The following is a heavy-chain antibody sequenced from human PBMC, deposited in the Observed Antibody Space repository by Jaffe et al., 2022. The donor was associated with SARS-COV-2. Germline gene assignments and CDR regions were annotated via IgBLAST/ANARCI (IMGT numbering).Heavy chain of an antibody. CDR3: ARLFYYGSGSYYTFYMDV. V-gene: IGHV4-34*01. CDR1: GGSFSGYY. J-gene: IGHJ6*03. CDR2: VGHSGST. D-gene: IGHD3-10*01. Sequence: QVQLHQWGAGLLKPSETLSLTCAVSGGSFSGYYWTWIRQPPGKGLEWIGEVGHSGSTNYNPSLKSRVTISADTSKNQFSLTLSSVTAADTAVYYCARLFYYGSGSYYTFYMDVWGKGTTVTVSS.